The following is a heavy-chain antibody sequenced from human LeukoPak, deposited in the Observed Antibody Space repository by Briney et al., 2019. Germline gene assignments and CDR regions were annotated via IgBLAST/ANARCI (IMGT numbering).Heavy chain of an antibody. CDR3: AHYIAVAGIGVDFDY. CDR1: GFSLSTSGVG. D-gene: IGHD6-19*01. Sequence: SGPTLVKPTQTLTLTCTFSGFSLSTSGVGVGWIRQPPGKALEWLALIYWNDDKRYSPSLKSRLTITKDTSKNQVVLTMTNMDPVDTATYYCAHYIAVAGIGVDFDYWGQGTLVTVSS. V-gene: IGHV2-5*01. CDR2: IYWNDDK. J-gene: IGHJ4*02.